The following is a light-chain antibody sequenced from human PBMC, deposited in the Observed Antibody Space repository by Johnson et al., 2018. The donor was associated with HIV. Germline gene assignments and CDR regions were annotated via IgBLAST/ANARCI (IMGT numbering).Light chain of an antibody. V-gene: IGLV1-51*02. CDR3: GTWDSSLSALYV. CDR1: SSNIGNNY. Sequence: HSVLTQPPSVSAAPGQKVTISCSGSSSNIGNNYVSWYQQLPGTAPKLLIYENNKRPSGIPDRFSGSKYGTSATLGITGLQTGDEADYYCGTWDSSLSALYVFGTGTKVTVL. J-gene: IGLJ1*01. CDR2: ENN.